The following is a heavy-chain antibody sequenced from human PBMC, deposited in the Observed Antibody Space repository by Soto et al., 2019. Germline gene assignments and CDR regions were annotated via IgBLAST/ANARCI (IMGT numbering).Heavy chain of an antibody. CDR3: VRDRPGNTYDFEY. J-gene: IGHJ4*02. CDR1: GFTFSSDW. V-gene: IGHV3-74*01. Sequence: EVQLVESGGGLVQPGGSLRLSCAASGFTFSSDWMHWVRQAPGKGLEWVSRINTDGSDTSYADSVKGRFTISRDNAKNTLYLQMTSLRAEDTSVYYCVRDRPGNTYDFEYWGQGNMVTVSS. D-gene: IGHD3-10*01. CDR2: INTDGSDT.